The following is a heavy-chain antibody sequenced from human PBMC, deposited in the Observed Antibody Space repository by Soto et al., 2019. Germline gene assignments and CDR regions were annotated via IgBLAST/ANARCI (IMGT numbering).Heavy chain of an antibody. CDR3: GCSVPEIFVSSVIWFDP. CDR1: GGAISSGGYS. V-gene: IGHV4-30-2*01. CDR2: IYQSGTT. J-gene: IGHJ5*02. Sequence: QLQLQESGSGLVRPSQTLSLTCAVSGGAISSGGYSWSWIRQPPGKGMEWIGYIYQSGTTYYNPSLMGRDTMPVDRCKDHVSLVLGCVTAADTAVYYCGCSVPEIFVSSVIWFDPWGQGSLVTVS. D-gene: IGHD3-10*02.